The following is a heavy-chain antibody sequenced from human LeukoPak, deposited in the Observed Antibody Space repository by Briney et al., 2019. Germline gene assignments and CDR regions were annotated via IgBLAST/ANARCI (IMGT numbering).Heavy chain of an antibody. CDR2: ISGSGGST. J-gene: IGHJ4*02. D-gene: IGHD3-10*01. Sequence: GGSLRLSCAASGFTFSSYAMSWVRQAPGKGLEWVSAISGSGGSTYHADSVKGRFTISRDNSKNTLYLQMNSLRAEDTAVYYCAKGGVDYGSGSYYNGTFDYWGQGTLVTVSS. V-gene: IGHV3-23*01. CDR1: GFTFSSYA. CDR3: AKGGVDYGSGSYYNGTFDY.